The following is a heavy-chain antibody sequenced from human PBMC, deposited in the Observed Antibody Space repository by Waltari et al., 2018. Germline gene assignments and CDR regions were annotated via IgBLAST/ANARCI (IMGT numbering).Heavy chain of an antibody. V-gene: IGHV3-74*01. CDR3: ARGGGYHAFDI. CDR1: GFTFSSYW. D-gene: IGHD5-12*01. J-gene: IGHJ3*02. CDR2: IDSYGSGT. Sequence: EVQMVESGGGLVQPGGSLRLSCEASGFTFSSYWIHWVRQAPGEGLVWVSRIDSYGSGTIYADSVKGRFTISRDNAKNTLYLQMNSLRAEDTALYYCARGGGYHAFDIWGQGTMVTVSS.